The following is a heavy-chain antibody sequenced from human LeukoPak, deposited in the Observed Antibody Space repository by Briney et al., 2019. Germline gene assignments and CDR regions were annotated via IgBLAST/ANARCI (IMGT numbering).Heavy chain of an antibody. CDR1: GFTFDDYA. Sequence: GRSLRLSCAASGFTFDDYAMHWVRHAPGKCLEWVSGISWNSGTIGYADSVKGRFTISRDNAKNSLYLQMNSLRAEDTALYYCAKDMYYDNSAPDYWGQGTLVTVSS. CDR2: ISWNSGTI. D-gene: IGHD3-22*01. J-gene: IGHJ4*02. CDR3: AKDMYYDNSAPDY. V-gene: IGHV3-9*01.